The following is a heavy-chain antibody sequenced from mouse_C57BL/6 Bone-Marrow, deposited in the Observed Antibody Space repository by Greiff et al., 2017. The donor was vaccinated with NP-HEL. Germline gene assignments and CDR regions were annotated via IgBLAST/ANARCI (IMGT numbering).Heavy chain of an antibody. D-gene: IGHD2-10*02. CDR3: ARYGNYDYFDY. CDR2: IYPGSGNT. V-gene: IGHV1-76*01. J-gene: IGHJ2*01. CDR1: GYTFTDYY. Sequence: QVTLKVSGAELVRPGASVKLSCKASGYTFTDYYINWVKQRPGQGLEWIARIYPGSGNTYYNEKFKGKATLTAEKSSSTAYMQLSSLTSEDSAVYFCARYGNYDYFDYWGQGTTLTVSS.